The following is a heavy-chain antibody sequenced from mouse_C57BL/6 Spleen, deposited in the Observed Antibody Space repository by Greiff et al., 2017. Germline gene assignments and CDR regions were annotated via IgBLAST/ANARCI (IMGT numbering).Heavy chain of an antibody. D-gene: IGHD1-1*01. J-gene: IGHJ3*01. Sequence: VQLKESGPELVKPGASVKISCKASGYSFTDYNMNWVKQSNGKSLEWIGVINPNYGTTSYNQKFKGKATLTVDQSSSTAYMQLNSLTSEDSAVYYCARYYYGSSGAWFAYWGQGTLVTVSA. CDR1: GYSFTDYN. CDR3: ARYYYGSSGAWFAY. CDR2: INPNYGTT. V-gene: IGHV1-39*01.